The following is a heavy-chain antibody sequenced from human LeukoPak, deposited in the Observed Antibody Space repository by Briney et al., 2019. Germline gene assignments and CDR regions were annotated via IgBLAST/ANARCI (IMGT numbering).Heavy chain of an antibody. J-gene: IGHJ4*02. CDR3: ARDAGYCSGGSCPRDY. Sequence: GGSLRLSCAASGFTFSSYSMNLVRQAPGKGLEWVSSISSSSSYIYYADSVKGRFTISRDNAKNSLYLQMNSLRAEDTAVYYCARDAGYCSGGSCPRDYWGQGTLVTVSS. D-gene: IGHD2-15*01. CDR1: GFTFSSYS. V-gene: IGHV3-21*01. CDR2: ISSSSSYI.